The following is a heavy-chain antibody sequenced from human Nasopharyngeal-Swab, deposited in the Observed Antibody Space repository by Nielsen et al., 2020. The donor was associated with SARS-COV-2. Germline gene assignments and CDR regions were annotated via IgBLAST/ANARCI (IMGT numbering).Heavy chain of an antibody. J-gene: IGHJ4*02. CDR3: ARARSYGSGRNPKGGGNFDY. CDR2: IYYSGST. D-gene: IGHD3-10*01. V-gene: IGHV4-39*01. Sequence: WIRQPPGEGLEWIGRIYYSGSTYYNPSLKSRVTISVDTSKNQCSLKLSSVTAADTAVYYCARARSYGSGRNPKGGGNFDYWGRGTLVTVSS.